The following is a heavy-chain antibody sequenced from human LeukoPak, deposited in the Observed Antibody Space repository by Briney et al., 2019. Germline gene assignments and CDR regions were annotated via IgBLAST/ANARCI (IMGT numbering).Heavy chain of an antibody. CDR3: AIDSYSKY. D-gene: IGHD2-15*01. CDR2: VRGSGASA. J-gene: IGHJ4*02. CDR1: AFTFSNNA. V-gene: IGHV3-23*01. Sequence: PGGCLRLSCAASAFTFSNNAMAWVRQAPGKVLEWVSAVRGSGASAYYTDSVKGRFTISRDNSKNTLYLQMSSRRAEDTAIYCGAIDSYSKYWGQGTLVTVSS.